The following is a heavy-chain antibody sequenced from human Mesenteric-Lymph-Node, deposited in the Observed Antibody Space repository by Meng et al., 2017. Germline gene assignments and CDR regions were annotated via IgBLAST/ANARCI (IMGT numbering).Heavy chain of an antibody. D-gene: IGHD6-19*01. CDR1: GFTFSSYW. Sequence: GESLKISCAAFGFTFSSYWMHWVRQAPGKGLVWVSRINSDGSSTTYADSVKGRFTISRDNAKNTLYLQMNSLRAEDTALYYCAITGITVAGTIDYWGQGTLVTVSS. CDR3: AITGITVAGTIDY. V-gene: IGHV3-74*01. J-gene: IGHJ4*02. CDR2: INSDGSST.